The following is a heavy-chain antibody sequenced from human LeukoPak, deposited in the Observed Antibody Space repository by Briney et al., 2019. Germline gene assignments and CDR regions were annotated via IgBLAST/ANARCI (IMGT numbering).Heavy chain of an antibody. CDR2: ISSSGSTI. CDR3: AKDISKMGVQLWSIDY. V-gene: IGHV3-48*03. D-gene: IGHD5-18*01. Sequence: GGSLRLSCAASGFTFSSYEMNWVRQAPGKGLEWVSYISSSGSTIYYADSVKGRFTISRDNAKNSLYLQMNSLRAEDTALYYCAKDISKMGVQLWSIDYWGQGTLVTVSS. J-gene: IGHJ4*02. CDR1: GFTFSSYE.